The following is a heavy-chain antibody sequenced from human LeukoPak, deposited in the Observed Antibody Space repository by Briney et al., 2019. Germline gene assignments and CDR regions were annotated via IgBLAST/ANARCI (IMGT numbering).Heavy chain of an antibody. CDR3: AVGDIVVVPAANTYYYYMDV. CDR1: GGNFSSYA. V-gene: IGHV1-69*05. Sequence: SVKVSCKASGGNFSSYAISWVRQAPGQGLEWMGGIIPIFGTANYAQKFQGRVTITTDESTSTAYMELSSLRSEDTAVYYCAVGDIVVVPAANTYYYYMDVWGKGTTVTVSS. CDR2: IIPIFGTA. D-gene: IGHD2-2*01. J-gene: IGHJ6*03.